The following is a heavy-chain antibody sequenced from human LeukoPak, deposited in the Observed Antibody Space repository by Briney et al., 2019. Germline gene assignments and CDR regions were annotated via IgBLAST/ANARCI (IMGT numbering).Heavy chain of an antibody. CDR2: IYSGRST. D-gene: IGHD2-15*01. V-gene: IGHV3-53*01. J-gene: IGHJ3*02. CDR1: GFTVSSNY. Sequence: GGSLRLSCAASGFTVSSNYMSWVRQAPGKGLEWVAVIYSGRSTYYADSVKARFTIHRDNSNNTLYLQMNRLTAENPAVYYCAKSMVAATFDAFDIWGQGTMVTVSP. CDR3: AKSMVAATFDAFDI.